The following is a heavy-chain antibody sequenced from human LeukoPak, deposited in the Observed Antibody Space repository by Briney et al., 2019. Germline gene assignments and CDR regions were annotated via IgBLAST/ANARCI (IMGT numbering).Heavy chain of an antibody. J-gene: IGHJ4*02. CDR2: IYYSGST. CDR1: GGSISSSY. D-gene: IGHD3-22*01. CDR3: ARQRLEWHYYDSSGYYYFDY. V-gene: IGHV4-59*01. Sequence: NPSETLSLTCTVSGGSISSSYWSWIRQPPGKGLEWIGYIYYSGSTNYNPSLKSRVTISVDTSKNQFSLNLSSVTAADTAVYYCARQRLEWHYYDSSGYYYFDYWGQGTLVTVSS.